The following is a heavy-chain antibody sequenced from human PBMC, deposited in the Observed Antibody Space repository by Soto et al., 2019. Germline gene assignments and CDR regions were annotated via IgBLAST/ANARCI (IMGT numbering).Heavy chain of an antibody. CDR2: ISWDGGST. J-gene: IGHJ4*02. V-gene: IGHV3-43*01. Sequence: GGSLRLSCAASGFTFDDYTMHWVRQAPGKGLEWVSLISWDGGSTYYADSVKGRFTISRDNSKNSLYLQMNSLRTEDTALYYCAKDYTPPTHYYGSGSYLDYWGQGTLVTVSS. CDR1: GFTFDDYT. D-gene: IGHD3-10*01. CDR3: AKDYTPPTHYYGSGSYLDY.